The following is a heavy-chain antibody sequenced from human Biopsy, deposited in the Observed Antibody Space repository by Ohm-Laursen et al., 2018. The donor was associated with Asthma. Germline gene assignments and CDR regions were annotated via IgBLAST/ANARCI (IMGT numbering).Heavy chain of an antibody. V-gene: IGHV1-69*13. CDR3: ARCRVGYSSGWSLLLKKIYYSGMDV. J-gene: IGHJ6*02. D-gene: IGHD6-19*01. CDR1: GGTFSNFA. Sequence: SVKVSCKAPGGTFSNFAISWVRQAPGQGLEWLGGIMTVFGTTNYAQRVQGRVTITADESTSTAYMEVTSLRSEDTAIYYCARCRVGYSSGWSLLLKKIYYSGMDVWGQGTAVTVSS. CDR2: IMTVFGTT.